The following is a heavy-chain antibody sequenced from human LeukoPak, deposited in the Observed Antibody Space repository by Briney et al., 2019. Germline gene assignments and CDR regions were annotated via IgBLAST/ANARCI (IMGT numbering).Heavy chain of an antibody. J-gene: IGHJ5*02. D-gene: IGHD3-10*01. CDR2: INPSGGST. Sequence: ASVKVSCKASGYTFTSYYMHLVRQSPGRGVEWMGIINPSGGSTTYAQKFQGRVTMTRDTSTSTVYMELSSLRSEDTAVYYCARGLGSGSYYGSWGQGTLVTVSS. CDR1: GYTFTSYY. CDR3: ARGLGSGSYYGS. V-gene: IGHV1-46*01.